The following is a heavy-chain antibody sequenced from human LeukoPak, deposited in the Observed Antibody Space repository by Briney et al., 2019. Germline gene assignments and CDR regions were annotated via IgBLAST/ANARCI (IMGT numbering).Heavy chain of an antibody. V-gene: IGHV4-39*01. Sequence: SETLSLTCTVSGGSISSSSYYWGWIRQPPGKGLEWIGSIYYSGSTFYNPSLKSRVTISVDTSKNQFSLKLSSVTAADTAVYYCARHKYYYDSSGYYNFDYWGQGTLVTVSS. CDR1: GGSISSSSYY. J-gene: IGHJ4*02. CDR3: ARHKYYYDSSGYYNFDY. CDR2: IYYSGST. D-gene: IGHD3-22*01.